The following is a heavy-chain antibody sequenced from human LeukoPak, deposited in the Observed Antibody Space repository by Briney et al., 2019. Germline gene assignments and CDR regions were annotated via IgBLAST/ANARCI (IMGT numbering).Heavy chain of an antibody. V-gene: IGHV3-74*01. CDR2: INSDGSST. Sequence: GGSLRLSCAASGFTFSSCWMHWVRQAPGKGLVWVSRINSDGSSTSYADSVKGRFTISRDNAKNTLYLQMNSLRAEDTAVYYCARREDDYGNDYWGQGTLVTVSS. J-gene: IGHJ4*02. CDR1: GFTFSSCW. CDR3: ARREDDYGNDY. D-gene: IGHD4-17*01.